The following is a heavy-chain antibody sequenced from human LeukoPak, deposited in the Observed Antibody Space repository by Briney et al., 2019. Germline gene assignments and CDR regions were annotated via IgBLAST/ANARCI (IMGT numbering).Heavy chain of an antibody. CDR2: MYHSGST. CDR3: ARRRILGYCISISCRACLDY. Sequence: SSETLSLTCAVSGYSISSGYYWDWIRQPPGKGLEWIGTMYHSGSTYYNPSLKSRVTISVDTSKNQFSLKLTSVTAADTAVYYCARRRILGYCISISCRACLDYWGQGTLVTVSS. V-gene: IGHV4-38-2*01. J-gene: IGHJ4*02. D-gene: IGHD2-2*01. CDR1: GYSISSGYY.